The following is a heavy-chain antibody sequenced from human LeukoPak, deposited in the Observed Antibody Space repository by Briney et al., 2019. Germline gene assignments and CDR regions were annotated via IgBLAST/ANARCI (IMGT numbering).Heavy chain of an antibody. CDR3: ARVSDTAMGLYYYYYYMDV. CDR2: IIPIFGTA. J-gene: IGHJ6*03. CDR1: GGTFSSYA. Sequence: ASVKVSFKASGGTFSSYAISWVRLAPGQGLEWMGVIIPIFGTANYAQKFQGRVTITADESTSTAYMELSSLRSEDTAVYYCARVSDTAMGLYYYYYYMDVWGKGTTVTVSS. V-gene: IGHV1-69*13. D-gene: IGHD5-18*01.